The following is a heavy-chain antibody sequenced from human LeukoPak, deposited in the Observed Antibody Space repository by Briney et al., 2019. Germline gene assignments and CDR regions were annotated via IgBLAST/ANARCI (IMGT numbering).Heavy chain of an antibody. D-gene: IGHD3-22*01. CDR2: ISDSGGST. CDR3: ARRGVVIRVILVGFHKEAFYFDS. V-gene: IGHV3-23*01. CDR1: GITLSNYG. Sequence: GGSLRLSCAVSGITLSNYGMSWVRQAPGKGLEWVAGISDSGGSTNYADSVKGRFTISRDNPTNTLYLQMNSLRAEDTAVYFCARRGVVIRVILVGFHKEAFYFDSWGQGALVTVSS. J-gene: IGHJ4*02.